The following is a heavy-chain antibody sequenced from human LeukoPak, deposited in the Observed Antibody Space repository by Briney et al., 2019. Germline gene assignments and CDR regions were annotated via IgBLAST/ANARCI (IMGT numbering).Heavy chain of an antibody. V-gene: IGHV1-18*01. CDR2: ISAYNGNT. CDR1: GYTFTSYG. J-gene: IGHJ6*02. Sequence: GASVKVSCKASGYTFTSYGISWVRQAPGQGLEWMGWISAYNGNTNYAQKLQGRVTMTTDTSTSTAYMELRSLRSDDTAVYYCARSQDIVVVPAAMPSLYYYYYGMDVWGQGTTVTVSS. CDR3: ARSQDIVVVPAAMPSLYYYYYGMDV. D-gene: IGHD2-2*01.